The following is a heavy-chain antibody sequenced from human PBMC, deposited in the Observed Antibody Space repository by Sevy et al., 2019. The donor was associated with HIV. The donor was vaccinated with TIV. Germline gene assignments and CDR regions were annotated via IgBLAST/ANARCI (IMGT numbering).Heavy chain of an antibody. D-gene: IGHD1-7*01. V-gene: IGHV3-7*01. CDR3: ARDDGNYYFHY. J-gene: IGHJ4*02. Sequence: GSLRLSCAASGFTFSKYWMGWVRQAPGKGLEWVANIKQDAGQKYYVDSVKGGFTISRDNAKNSLYLQMNSLRAEDTAVYFCARDDGNYYFHYWGQGTLVTVSS. CDR2: IKQDAGQK. CDR1: GFTFSKYW.